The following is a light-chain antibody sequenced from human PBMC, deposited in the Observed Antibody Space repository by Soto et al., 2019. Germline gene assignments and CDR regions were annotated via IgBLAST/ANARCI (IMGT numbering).Light chain of an antibody. CDR1: SSDVGAYNS. J-gene: IGLJ1*01. CDR2: AVS. V-gene: IGLV2-14*01. Sequence: QSALTQPASVSGGPGQSITISCTGTSSDVGAYNSVSWYQQHPGKAPKLMIYAVSNRPSGVSNRFSGSKSGNTASLTISGLQAEDEADYYCCSYAGSYTYVFGTGTKLTVL. CDR3: CSYAGSYTYV.